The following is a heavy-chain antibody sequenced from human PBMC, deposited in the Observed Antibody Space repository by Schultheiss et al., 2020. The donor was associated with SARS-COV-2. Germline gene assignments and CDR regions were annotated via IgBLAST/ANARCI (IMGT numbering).Heavy chain of an antibody. CDR2: INTNTGNP. CDR1: GYTFTSYG. V-gene: IGHV7-4-1*02. J-gene: IGHJ4*02. Sequence: ASVKVSCKASGYTFTSYGISWVRQAPGQGLEWMGWINTNTGNPTYAQGFTGRFVFSLDTSVSTAYLQISSLKAEDTAVYYCARDPIAVAAPFDYWGQGTLVTVSS. D-gene: IGHD6-19*01. CDR3: ARDPIAVAAPFDY.